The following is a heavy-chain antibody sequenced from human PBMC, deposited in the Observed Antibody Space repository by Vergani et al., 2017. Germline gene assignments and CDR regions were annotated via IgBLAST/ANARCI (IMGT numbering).Heavy chain of an antibody. CDR3: ARGVGATSRYYYGMDV. CDR2: IKQDGSEK. CDR1: GFTFSSYW. D-gene: IGHD1-26*01. V-gene: IGHV3-7*01. Sequence: EVQLVESGGGLVQPGGSLRLSCAASGFTFSSYWMSWVRQAPGKGLEWVANIKQDGSEKYYVDSVKGRFTISRDNAKNSLYLQMNSLRAEDTAVYYCARGVGATSRYYYGMDVWGQGTTVTVSS. J-gene: IGHJ6*02.